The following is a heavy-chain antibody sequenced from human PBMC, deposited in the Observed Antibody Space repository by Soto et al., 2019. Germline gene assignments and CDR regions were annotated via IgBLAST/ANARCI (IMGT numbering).Heavy chain of an antibody. CDR2: IIPIFGTA. CDR3: ARDTYYYDSSGYSSVGAFDI. CDR1: GGTFSRYA. J-gene: IGHJ3*02. D-gene: IGHD3-22*01. Sequence: SGKESCKASGGTFSRYAIRWVRQAPVEVLECMGGIIPIFGTANYAQKFQGRVTLTADESTTTASMELSSLRSEDTAVYYCARDTYYYDSSGYSSVGAFDIWGQGKMVTVSS. V-gene: IGHV1-69*13.